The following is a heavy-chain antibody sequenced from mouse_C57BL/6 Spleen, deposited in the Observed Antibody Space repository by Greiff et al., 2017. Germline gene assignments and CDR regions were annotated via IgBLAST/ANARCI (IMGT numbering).Heavy chain of an antibody. CDR2: ISDGGSYT. V-gene: IGHV5-4*03. CDR3: ARGVTLDV. CDR1: GFTFSSYA. Sequence: EVMLVESGGGLVKPGGSLKLSCAASGFTFSSYAMSWVRQTPEKRLEWVATISDGGSYTYYPDNVKGRFTISRDNAKNNLYLQMSHLKSEDTAMYYCARGVTLDVWGTGTTVTVSS. J-gene: IGHJ1*03. D-gene: IGHD2-1*01.